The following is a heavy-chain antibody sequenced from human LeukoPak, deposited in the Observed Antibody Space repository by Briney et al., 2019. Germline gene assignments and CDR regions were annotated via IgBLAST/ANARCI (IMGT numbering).Heavy chain of an antibody. D-gene: IGHD2-15*01. CDR3: ARDRSSGAFYY. V-gene: IGHV3-33*01. CDR2: IWHDGSNK. J-gene: IGHJ4*02. CDR1: GFTFSSYD. Sequence: GRSLRLSCAASGFTFSSYDMHWVRQAPGRGLEWVAIIWHDGSNKYYADSEKRRFTIYRDNSKNTLDLQMNSLRAEETAVYYCARDRSSGAFYYWGQGTLVTLSS.